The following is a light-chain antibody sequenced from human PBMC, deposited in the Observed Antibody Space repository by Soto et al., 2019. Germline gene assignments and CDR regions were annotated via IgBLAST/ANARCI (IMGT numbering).Light chain of an antibody. CDR3: QQYNNCPPIT. Sequence: EIVLTQSPATLSLSPGERATLSCRASQNISVYLAWYRQKPGQAPRLLIYDTSTRATGIPARFSGSGSGTEFTLTISSLQSEDFAVYYCQQYNNCPPITFGQGTRLEI. CDR2: DTS. V-gene: IGKV3-15*01. J-gene: IGKJ5*01. CDR1: QNISVY.